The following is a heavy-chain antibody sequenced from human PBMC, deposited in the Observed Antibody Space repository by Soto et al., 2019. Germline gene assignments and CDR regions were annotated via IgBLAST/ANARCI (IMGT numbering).Heavy chain of an antibody. V-gene: IGHV3-7*01. Sequence: EMQLVVSGGGLVQPGGSLRLSCAASGFTFSNYWMTWVRQAPGKGLEWVANIKRDGIEKHYVDSVKGRFTISRDNAKDSLYLQIDSLRGEDTAMYYCARVSQQLVREQAFAVWGQGTLVTVAA. CDR2: IKRDGIEK. J-gene: IGHJ3*01. CDR3: ARVSQQLVREQAFAV. D-gene: IGHD6-13*01. CDR1: GFTFSNYW.